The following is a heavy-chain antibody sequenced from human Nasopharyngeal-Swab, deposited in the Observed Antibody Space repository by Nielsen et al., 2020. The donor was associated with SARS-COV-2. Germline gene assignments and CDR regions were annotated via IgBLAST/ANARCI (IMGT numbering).Heavy chain of an antibody. Sequence: WIRQPPGKGLEWVAVISYDGSNKYYADSVKGRFTISRDNSKNTLYLQMNSLRAEDTAVYYCAKTLGQQLGYYYYYYMDVWGKGTTVTVSS. V-gene: IGHV3-30*18. J-gene: IGHJ6*03. CDR3: AKTLGQQLGYYYYYYMDV. D-gene: IGHD6-13*01. CDR2: ISYDGSNK.